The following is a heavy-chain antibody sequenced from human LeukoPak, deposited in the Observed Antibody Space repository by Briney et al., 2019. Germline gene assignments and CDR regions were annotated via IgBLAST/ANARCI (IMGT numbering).Heavy chain of an antibody. CDR2: IYYSGST. D-gene: IGHD3-22*01. CDR1: GGSISSGGYY. Sequence: SETPSLTCTVSGGSISSGGYYWSWIRQHPGKGLEWIGYIYYSGSTYYNPSLKSRVTISVDTSKNQFSLKLSSVTAADTAVYYCARVRYDSSGYYFDYWGQGTLVTVSS. J-gene: IGHJ4*02. CDR3: ARVRYDSSGYYFDY. V-gene: IGHV4-31*03.